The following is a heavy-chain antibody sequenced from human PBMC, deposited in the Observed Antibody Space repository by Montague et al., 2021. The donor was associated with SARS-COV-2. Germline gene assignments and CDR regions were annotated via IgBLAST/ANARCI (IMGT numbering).Heavy chain of an antibody. CDR3: ARESSSRYYDSLTGYDYYYYMDV. V-gene: IGHV3-30*04. CDR2: ISYDGSNK. J-gene: IGHJ6*03. Sequence: SLRLSCAASGFTFSSSAMHWVRQAPGKGLEWVAGISYDGSNKYYVDSVKGRFTISRDNSKTTLYLQTNILRAEDTAVYYCARESSSRYYDSLTGYDYYYYMDVWGKGTTVTVSS. CDR1: GFTFSSSA. D-gene: IGHD3-9*01.